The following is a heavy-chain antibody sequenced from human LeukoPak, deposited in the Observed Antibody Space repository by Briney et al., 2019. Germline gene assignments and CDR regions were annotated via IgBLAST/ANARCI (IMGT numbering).Heavy chain of an antibody. D-gene: IGHD2-15*01. V-gene: IGHV3-21*01. CDR3: ARAPRAATNFDY. CDR1: GFTFSSCS. CDR2: ISSSSSYI. Sequence: GGSLGLSCAASGFTFSSCSMNWVRQAPGKGLEWVSSISSSSSYIYYADSVKGRFTISRDNAKNSLYLQMNSLRAEDTAVYYCARAPRAATNFDYWGQGTLVTVSS. J-gene: IGHJ4*02.